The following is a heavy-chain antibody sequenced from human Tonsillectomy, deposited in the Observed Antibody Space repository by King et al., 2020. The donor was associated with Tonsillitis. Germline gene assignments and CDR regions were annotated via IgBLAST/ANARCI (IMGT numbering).Heavy chain of an antibody. CDR2: INPNSGGT. Sequence: VQLVESGAEVKKPGASVKVSCKASGYTFTGYYMHWVRQAPGQGLEWMGWINPNSGGTNYAQKFQGRVTMTRDTSISTAYMELRRLRSDDTAVYYCARESQSSGWDCDYWGQGTLVTVSS. V-gene: IGHV1-2*02. CDR3: ARESQSSGWDCDY. CDR1: GYTFTGYY. J-gene: IGHJ4*02. D-gene: IGHD6-19*01.